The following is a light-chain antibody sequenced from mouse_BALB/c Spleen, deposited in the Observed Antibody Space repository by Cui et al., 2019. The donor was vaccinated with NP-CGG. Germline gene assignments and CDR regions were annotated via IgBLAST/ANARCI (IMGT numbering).Light chain of an antibody. J-gene: IGLJ1*01. CDR1: TGAVTTSNY. Sequence: QPVVTQESALTTSPGETVTLPCRSYTGAVTTSNYANWVQEKPDHLFTGLIGGTNNRAPGVPARFSGSLIGDKAALTITGAQTEDEAIYFCALWYSNHWVFGGGTKLTVL. V-gene: IGLV1*01. CDR3: ALWYSNHWV. CDR2: GTN.